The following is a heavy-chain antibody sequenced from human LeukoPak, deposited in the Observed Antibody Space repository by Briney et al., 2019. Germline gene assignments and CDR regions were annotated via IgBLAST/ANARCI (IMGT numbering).Heavy chain of an antibody. CDR1: GGSISSYY. Sequence: KPLETLSLTCTVSGGSISSYYPGWIRPPPGEGLEWFGDIYYSGSTNYNPSLKSRVTISVDTSKNQFSLKLSSVTAADTAVYYCATLQFPYYYDSSGYGWDAFDIWGQGTMVTVSS. J-gene: IGHJ3*02. CDR3: ATLQFPYYYDSSGYGWDAFDI. V-gene: IGHV4-59*01. CDR2: IYYSGST. D-gene: IGHD3-22*01.